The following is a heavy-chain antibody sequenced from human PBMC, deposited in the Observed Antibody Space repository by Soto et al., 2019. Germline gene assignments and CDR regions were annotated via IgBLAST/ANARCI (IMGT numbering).Heavy chain of an antibody. V-gene: IGHV3-9*01. CDR2: ISWNSGSI. D-gene: IGHD2-15*01. CDR3: AKDLEDIAGGVDV. J-gene: IGHJ6*04. Sequence: ESGGGLVQPGRSLRLSCAASGFTFDDYAMHWVRQAPGKGLEWVSGISWNSGSIGYADSVKGRFTISRDNAKNSLYLQMNSLRAEDTALYYCAKDLEDIAGGVDVWGKGTTVTVSS. CDR1: GFTFDDYA.